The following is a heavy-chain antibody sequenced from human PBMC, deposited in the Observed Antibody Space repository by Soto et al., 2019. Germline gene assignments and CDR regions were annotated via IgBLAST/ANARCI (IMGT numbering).Heavy chain of an antibody. J-gene: IGHJ4*02. CDR2: ISAYNGNT. CDR3: ARDAAAGLNDY. D-gene: IGHD6-13*01. Sequence: QVQLVQSGAEVKKPGASVKVSCKASGYTFTSYGISWVRQAPGQGLEWMGGISAYNGNTKYAQKIQGRVTMTTDTSTSTASMEVRSLRSDYTAVSYCARDAAAGLNDYWGQGTLVTVSS. CDR1: GYTFTSYG. V-gene: IGHV1-18*01.